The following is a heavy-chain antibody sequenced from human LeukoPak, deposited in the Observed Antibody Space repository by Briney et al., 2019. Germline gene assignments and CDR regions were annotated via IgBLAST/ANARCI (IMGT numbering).Heavy chain of an antibody. CDR2: ISYDGSNK. Sequence: GGSLRLSCAASGFTLSSYAMHWVRQAPGKGLEWVAVISYDGSNKYYADSVKGRFTISRDNSKNTLYLQMNSLRAEDTAVYYCARDTNLDDSSGYYFDYWGQGTLVTVSS. CDR3: ARDTNLDDSSGYYFDY. D-gene: IGHD3-22*01. CDR1: GFTLSSYA. V-gene: IGHV3-30-3*01. J-gene: IGHJ4*02.